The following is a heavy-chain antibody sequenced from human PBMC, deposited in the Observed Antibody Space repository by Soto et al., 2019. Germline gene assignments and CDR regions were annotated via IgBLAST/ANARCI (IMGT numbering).Heavy chain of an antibody. CDR3: ARDGQGGYCSGGSCYFLNWFDP. D-gene: IGHD2-15*01. Sequence: PSETLSLTCTVSCGSISRYYWSCIRQPPGKGLEWIGYIYYSGSTNYNPSLKSRVTISVDTSKNQFSLKLSSVTAADTAVYYCARDGQGGYCSGGSCYFLNWFDPWGQGTLVTVSS. CDR1: CGSISRYY. CDR2: IYYSGST. J-gene: IGHJ5*02. V-gene: IGHV4-59*01.